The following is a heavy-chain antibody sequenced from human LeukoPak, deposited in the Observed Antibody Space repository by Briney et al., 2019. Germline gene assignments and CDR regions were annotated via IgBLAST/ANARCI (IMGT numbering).Heavy chain of an antibody. CDR2: IYTSGST. V-gene: IGHV4-4*07. Sequence: SETLSLTCNAAGGSISSYDWSWVRQRAGKRLEWIGRIYTSGSTNYNPSLKSRVTMSVDTSKNQFSLKLSSVTAADTAVYYCASARTTAFMDVWGKGTTVTVSS. D-gene: IGHD2-2*01. CDR3: ASARTTAFMDV. CDR1: GGSISSYD. J-gene: IGHJ6*04.